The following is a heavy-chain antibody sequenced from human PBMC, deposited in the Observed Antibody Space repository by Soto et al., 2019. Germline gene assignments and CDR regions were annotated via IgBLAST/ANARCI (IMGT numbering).Heavy chain of an antibody. V-gene: IGHV1-2*02. Sequence: QVQLVQSGAEVKKPGASVKVSCKASGYTFTGYFMHWVRQAPGQGLECMGWINSNSGATKYAQKFQGRVTLSRDTSISTSYRDVSGLRSDDTAVYYCARGGGTILAPLPWGQGTLVTVSS. D-gene: IGHD3-3*01. CDR2: INSNSGAT. CDR1: GYTFTGYF. J-gene: IGHJ5*02. CDR3: ARGGGTILAPLP.